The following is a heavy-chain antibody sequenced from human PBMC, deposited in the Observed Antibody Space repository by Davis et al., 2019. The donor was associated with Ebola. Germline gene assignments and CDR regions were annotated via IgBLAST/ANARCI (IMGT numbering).Heavy chain of an antibody. CDR1: GLTFSSYW. D-gene: IGHD3-10*01. V-gene: IGHV3-7*01. CDR2: IKQDGSEK. J-gene: IGHJ4*02. Sequence: GESLKISCAASGLTFSSYWMSWVRQAPGKGLEWVANIKQDGSEKYYVDSVKGRFTISRDNAKNSLYLQMNSLRAEDTAVYYCARDRGSGNKFDYCGQGTLVTVSS. CDR3: ARDRGSGNKFDY.